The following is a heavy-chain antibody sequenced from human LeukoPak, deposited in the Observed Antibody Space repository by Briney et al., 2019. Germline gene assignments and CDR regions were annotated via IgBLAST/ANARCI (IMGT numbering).Heavy chain of an antibody. CDR3: AREDIVVMVAATRVQEWFDP. V-gene: IGHV1-69*06. J-gene: IGHJ5*02. Sequence: SVRVSCKASGGTFSSYAISWVRQAPGQGLEWMGRIIPIFGTANYAQKFQGRVTITADKSTSTAYMELSSLRSEDTAVYYCAREDIVVMVAATRVQEWFDPWGQGTLVTVSS. CDR1: GGTFSSYA. D-gene: IGHD2-15*01. CDR2: IIPIFGTA.